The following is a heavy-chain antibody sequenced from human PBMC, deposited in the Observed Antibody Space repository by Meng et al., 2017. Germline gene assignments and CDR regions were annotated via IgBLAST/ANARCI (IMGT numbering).Heavy chain of an antibody. Sequence: SVKVSCKASGGTFSSYAISWVRQAPGQGLEWMGGIIPIFGTANYAQKFQGRVTITADESTSTAYMELRSLRSEDTAVYYCARAWGDCSGGSCYSPYYYGMDVWGQGTTVTVSS. CDR1: GGTFSSYA. V-gene: IGHV1-69*13. J-gene: IGHJ6*02. CDR3: ARAWGDCSGGSCYSPYYYGMDV. D-gene: IGHD2-15*01. CDR2: IIPIFGTA.